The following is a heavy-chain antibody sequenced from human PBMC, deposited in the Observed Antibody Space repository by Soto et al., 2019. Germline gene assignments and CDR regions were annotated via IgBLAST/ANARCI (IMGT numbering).Heavy chain of an antibody. CDR1: GGSISSYY. D-gene: IGHD6-6*01. CDR2: IYYSGST. J-gene: IGHJ6*03. CDR3: ARSPYSSSSKYYYYYMDA. Sequence: SETLSLTCTVSGGSISSYYWSWIRQPPGKGLEWIGYIYYSGSTNYNPSLKSRVTISVDTSKNQFSLKLSSVTAADTAVYYCARSPYSSSSKYYYYYMDAWGKGTTVTV. V-gene: IGHV4-59*01.